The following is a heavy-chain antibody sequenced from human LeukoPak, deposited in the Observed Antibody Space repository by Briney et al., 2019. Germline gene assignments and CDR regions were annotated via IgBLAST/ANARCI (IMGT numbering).Heavy chain of an antibody. Sequence: ASETLSLTCTVSGGSISSGGYYWSWIRQHPGKGLEWIGYIYYSGSTYYNPSLKSRVTISVDTSKNQFSLKLSSVTAADTAVYYCARYGGHSSAWYVFDYWGQGTLVTVSS. CDR1: GGSISSGGYY. D-gene: IGHD6-19*01. V-gene: IGHV4-31*03. J-gene: IGHJ4*02. CDR2: IYYSGST. CDR3: ARYGGHSSAWYVFDY.